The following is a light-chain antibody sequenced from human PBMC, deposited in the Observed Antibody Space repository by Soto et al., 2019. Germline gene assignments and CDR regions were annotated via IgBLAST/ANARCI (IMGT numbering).Light chain of an antibody. CDR2: FAS. Sequence: IQVTQSPSSLSASVLCIVTITFRASQTVSIFLNWYQQKPGKVPKVLISFASTLQSGVPSRFSGSGSGTDFSLTINSLQPEDFATYYCQQSYFTPITFGQGTRLEIK. J-gene: IGKJ5*01. CDR1: QTVSIF. CDR3: QQSYFTPIT. V-gene: IGKV1-39*01.